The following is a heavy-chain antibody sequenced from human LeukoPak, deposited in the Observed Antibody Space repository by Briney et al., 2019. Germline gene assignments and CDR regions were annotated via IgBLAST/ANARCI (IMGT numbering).Heavy chain of an antibody. CDR2: FDPDDGET. CDR1: GYTLTELS. V-gene: IGHV1-24*01. J-gene: IGHJ4*02. CDR3: ATQTSEYGDYLLDY. Sequence: ASVKVSCKVSGYTLTELSIHWVRQAPGKGLEWMGGFDPDDGETLYAQKFQGRVTMTEDTSTDTAYMELSSLRSEDTAVYYCATQTSEYGDYLLDYWGQGTLVTVSS. D-gene: IGHD4-17*01.